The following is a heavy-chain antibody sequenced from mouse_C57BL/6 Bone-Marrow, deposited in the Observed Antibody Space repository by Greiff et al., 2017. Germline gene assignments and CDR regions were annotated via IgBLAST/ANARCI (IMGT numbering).Heavy chain of an antibody. CDR1: GYTFTSYW. J-gene: IGHJ2*01. CDR2: IYPTSGRT. Sequence: QVQLQQPGAELVKPGASVKMSCKASGYTFTSYWITWVKQRPGQGLEWIVDIYPTSGRTNYNEKFKSKAILTVDTSSNTAYMQLSSLTSEDSAVYYCARSRPLGRSVDYWGQGTTLTVSS. CDR3: ARSRPLGRSVDY. D-gene: IGHD4-1*01. V-gene: IGHV1-55*01.